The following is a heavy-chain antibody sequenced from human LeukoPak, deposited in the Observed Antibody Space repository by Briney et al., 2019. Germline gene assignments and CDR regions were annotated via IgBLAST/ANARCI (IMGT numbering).Heavy chain of an antibody. D-gene: IGHD2-15*01. CDR2: NNGDGSTT. J-gene: IGHJ5*02. CDR3: ARDPRNVGLAP. Sequence: GGSLRLSFVASGFSLSGYWMYWVRQAPGKGLMYISRNNGDGSTTNYADVVKGRFTMSRDNVKNTLYLQMNSLRVEDTAVYYCARDPRNVGLAPWGPGTLVTVSS. CDR1: GFSLSGYW. V-gene: IGHV3-74*01.